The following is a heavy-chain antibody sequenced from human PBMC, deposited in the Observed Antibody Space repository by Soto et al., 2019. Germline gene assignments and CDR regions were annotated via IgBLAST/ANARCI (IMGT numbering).Heavy chain of an antibody. CDR1: GYSFTIYW. V-gene: IGHV5-10-1*01. D-gene: IGHD2-15*01. CDR2: IDPSDSYT. Sequence: PGESLKISCKGSGYSFTIYWISWVRQMPGKGLEWMGRIDPSDSYTNYSPSFQGHVTISADKSISTAYLQWSSLKASDTAMYYCARGSKDSYPGSRIFDFWGRGTLVTVSS. CDR3: ARGSKDSYPGSRIFDF. J-gene: IGHJ4*02.